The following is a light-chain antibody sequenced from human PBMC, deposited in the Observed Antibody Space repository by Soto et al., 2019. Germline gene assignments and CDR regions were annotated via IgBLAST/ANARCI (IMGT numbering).Light chain of an antibody. CDR2: DTS. CDR1: QSVINNC. Sequence: EIVLTQSPGTLSLSPGERATLSCRASQSVINNCLAWYQQKLGQAPRLLIYDTSSRATGIPDRFSGSGSGTDFSLTISRLEPDDFAVYYCQQYGNSPFNFGPGT. J-gene: IGKJ3*01. CDR3: QQYGNSPFN. V-gene: IGKV3-20*01.